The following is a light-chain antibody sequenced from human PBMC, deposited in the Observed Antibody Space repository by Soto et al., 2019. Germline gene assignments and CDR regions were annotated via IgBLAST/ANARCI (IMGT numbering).Light chain of an antibody. CDR3: GSYTSSSTYV. CDR2: EVR. Sequence: QSVLTQPASVSASPGQSITISCTGTSSDVGGYNYVSWYQQHPGKPPKLMIYEVRNRPSGLSNRFSGSKSGNTASLTISGLQAEDEAEYYCGSYTSSSTYVFGTGTKLTVL. CDR1: SSDVGGYNY. J-gene: IGLJ1*01. V-gene: IGLV2-14*01.